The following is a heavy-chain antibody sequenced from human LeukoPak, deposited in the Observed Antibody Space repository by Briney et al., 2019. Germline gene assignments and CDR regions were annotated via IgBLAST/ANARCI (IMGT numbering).Heavy chain of an antibody. CDR2: INHSGST. Sequence: SETLSLTCAVYGGSFSGYYWSWIRQPPGKGLEWIGEINHSGSTNYNPSLKSRVTISVDASKNQFSLKLSSVTAADTAVYYCARSVLRYFDWLLPLPYFDYWGQGTLVTVSS. D-gene: IGHD3-9*01. J-gene: IGHJ4*02. V-gene: IGHV4-34*01. CDR3: ARSVLRYFDWLLPLPYFDY. CDR1: GGSFSGYY.